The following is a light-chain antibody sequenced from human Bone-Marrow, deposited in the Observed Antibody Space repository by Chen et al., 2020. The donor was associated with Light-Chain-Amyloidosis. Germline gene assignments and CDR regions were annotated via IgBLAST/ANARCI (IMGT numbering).Light chain of an antibody. Sequence: SYDLTQPPSVPVSPGQTARITCSGDDLPTKYAYWYQQKPGHAPVLVIHRDTERPSGISERFSGSSSGTTATLTISGVQAEDEADYHCQSADSSGTYEVIFGGGTKLTVL. CDR3: QSADSSGTYEVI. CDR1: DLPTKY. V-gene: IGLV3-25*03. CDR2: RDT. J-gene: IGLJ2*01.